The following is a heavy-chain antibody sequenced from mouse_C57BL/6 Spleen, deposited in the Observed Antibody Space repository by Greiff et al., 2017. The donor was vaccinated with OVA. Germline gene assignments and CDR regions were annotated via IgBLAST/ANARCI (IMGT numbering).Heavy chain of an antibody. J-gene: IGHJ4*01. Sequence: EVQVVESGGGLVKPGGSLKLSCAASGFTFSDSGMHWVRQAPEKGLEWVAYISSGSSTIYYADTVKGRFTLSRDNAKNTLYLQMTSLRSEDTAVYYCAREGVELAMDYWGQGTSVTVSS. D-gene: IGHD1-3*01. CDR3: AREGVELAMDY. CDR1: GFTFSDSG. V-gene: IGHV5-17*01. CDR2: ISSGSSTI.